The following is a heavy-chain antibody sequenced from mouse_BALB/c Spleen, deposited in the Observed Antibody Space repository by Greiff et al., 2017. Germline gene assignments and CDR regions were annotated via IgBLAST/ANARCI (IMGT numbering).Heavy chain of an antibody. V-gene: IGHV5-6*02. CDR3: ASRGYDGAWFAY. CDR2: ISSGGSYT. J-gene: IGHJ3*01. D-gene: IGHD2-14*01. CDR1: GFTFSSYG. Sequence: EVKLVESGGDLVKPGGSLKLSCAASGFTFSSYGMSWVRQTPDKRLEWVATISSGGSYTYYPDSVKGRFTISRDNAKNTLYLQMSSLKSEDTAMYYCASRGYDGAWFAYWGQGTLVTVSA.